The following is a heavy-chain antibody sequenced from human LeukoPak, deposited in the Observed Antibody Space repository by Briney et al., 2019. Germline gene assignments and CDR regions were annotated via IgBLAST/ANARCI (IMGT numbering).Heavy chain of an antibody. Sequence: GGSLRLSCAASGFTFSSYWMSWVRQAPGKGLEWVANIKQDGSEKYYMDSVKGRFTISRDNAKNSLYLQMNSLRAEDTAVYYCVRDRYDILTGYNDAFDIWGQGTMVTVSS. J-gene: IGHJ3*02. CDR2: IKQDGSEK. CDR1: GFTFSSYW. D-gene: IGHD3-9*01. V-gene: IGHV3-7*01. CDR3: VRDRYDILTGYNDAFDI.